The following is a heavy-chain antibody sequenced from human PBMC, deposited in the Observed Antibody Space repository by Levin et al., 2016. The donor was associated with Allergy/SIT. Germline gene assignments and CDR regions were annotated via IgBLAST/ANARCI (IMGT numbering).Heavy chain of an antibody. CDR3: ARGLRLGELSSPIDY. J-gene: IGHJ4*02. CDR2: IIPIFGTA. D-gene: IGHD3-16*02. Sequence: SVKVSCKASGGTFSSYAISWVRQAPGQGLEWMGGIIPIFGTANYAQKFQGRVTITADKSTSTAYMELSSLRSEDTAVYYCARGLRLGELSSPIDYWGQGTLVTVSS. V-gene: IGHV1-69*06. CDR1: GGTFSSYA.